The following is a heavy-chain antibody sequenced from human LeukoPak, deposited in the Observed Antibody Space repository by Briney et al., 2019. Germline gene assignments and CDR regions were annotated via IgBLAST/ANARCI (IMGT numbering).Heavy chain of an antibody. V-gene: IGHV3-7*01. J-gene: IGHJ4*02. Sequence: GGSLRLSCAASALTFSSDWMTGGRQAPGTGREWVATIKPDRSVGYYVDSARGRFIISRDNAGNSLYLQMNRLRVEDTVVYYCTLNLVAEAGDHWGQGTLVIVSS. D-gene: IGHD2-15*01. CDR2: IKPDRSVG. CDR3: TLNLVAEAGDH. CDR1: ALTFSSDW.